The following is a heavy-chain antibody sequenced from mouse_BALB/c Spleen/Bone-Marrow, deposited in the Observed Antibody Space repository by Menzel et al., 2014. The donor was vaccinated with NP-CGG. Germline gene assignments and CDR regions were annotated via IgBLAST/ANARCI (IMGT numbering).Heavy chain of an antibody. CDR1: GYAFTNYW. J-gene: IGHJ4*01. CDR2: INPGSGGI. V-gene: IGHV1-54*01. D-gene: IGHD1-1*01. CDR3: ARELVRGMDY. Sequence: QVQLKESGAELVRPGTSVKVSCRASGYAFTNYWIERIKQRPGQGLEWIGVINPGSGGINYNEKFKGKATLTADKSSSTAYMQLSSLTSDDSAVYFCARELVRGMDYWGQGTSVTVSS.